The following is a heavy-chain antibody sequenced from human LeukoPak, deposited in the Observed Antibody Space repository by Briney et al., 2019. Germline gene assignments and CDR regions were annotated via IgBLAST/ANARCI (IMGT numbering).Heavy chain of an antibody. Sequence: SETLSLTCTVSGGSISSYYWSWIRQPAGKGLGWIGRIYTSGSTNYNPSLKSRVTMSVDTSKNQFSLKLSSVTAADTAVYYCARGEYYYDSSGLRVNDYWGQGTLVTVSS. CDR3: ARGEYYYDSSGLRVNDY. CDR2: IYTSGST. CDR1: GGSISSYY. J-gene: IGHJ4*02. V-gene: IGHV4-4*07. D-gene: IGHD3-22*01.